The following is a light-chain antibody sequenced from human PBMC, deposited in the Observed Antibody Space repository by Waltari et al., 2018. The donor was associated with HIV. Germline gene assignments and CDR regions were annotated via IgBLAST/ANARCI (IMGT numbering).Light chain of an antibody. Sequence: SYVLTQPPSVSVAPGKTARITCEGDDIGSKGVHWYQQKSGQAPMLVIYHDSGRPSGIPERFSGSNSGNTATLTISRVEAGDEADYYCQVWSSSRDHPYVFGTATKVTVL. V-gene: IGLV3-21*04. CDR3: QVWSSSRDHPYV. J-gene: IGLJ1*01. CDR2: HDS. CDR1: DIGSKG.